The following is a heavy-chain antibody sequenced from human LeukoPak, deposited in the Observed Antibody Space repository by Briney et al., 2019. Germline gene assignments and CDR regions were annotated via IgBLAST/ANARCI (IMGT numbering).Heavy chain of an antibody. Sequence: SQTLSLTCTVSGGSISSGGNYWSWIRQPPGKGLEWIGYISYSGSTYFNPSLKSRVTISVDTSKNQFSLKLNSVTAADTAVYYCASIVAATFDIWGQGTMVTVSS. J-gene: IGHJ3*02. CDR3: ASIVAATFDI. V-gene: IGHV4-30-4*01. CDR2: ISYSGST. D-gene: IGHD5-12*01. CDR1: GGSISSGGNY.